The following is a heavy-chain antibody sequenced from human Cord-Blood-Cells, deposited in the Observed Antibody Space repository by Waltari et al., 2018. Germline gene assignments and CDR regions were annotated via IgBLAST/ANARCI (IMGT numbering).Heavy chain of an antibody. CDR3: ARVKAAAGYYYYYYMDV. CDR1: GYPFTGYY. Sequence: QVQLVQSGAEVKKPGASVKVSCKASGYPFTGYYMHWVRQAPGQGLEWMGWINPNSGGTNYAQKFQGRVTMTRDTSISTAYMELSRLRSDDTAVYYCARVKAAAGYYYYYYMDVWGKGTTVTVSS. CDR2: INPNSGGT. D-gene: IGHD6-13*01. V-gene: IGHV1-2*02. J-gene: IGHJ6*03.